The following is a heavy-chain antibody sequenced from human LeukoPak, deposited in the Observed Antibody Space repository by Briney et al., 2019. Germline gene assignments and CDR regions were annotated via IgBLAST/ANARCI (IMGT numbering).Heavy chain of an antibody. D-gene: IGHD3-22*01. V-gene: IGHV4-61*01. J-gene: IGHJ2*01. CDR2: IYYSGST. CDR3: ARDPTYYYDSSGYFIGWYFDL. CDR1: GGSISSSSYY. Sequence: PSETLSLTCTVSGGSISSSSYYWGWIRQPPGKGLEWIGYIYYSGSTNYNPSLKSRVTISVDTSKNQFSLKLSSVTAADTAAYYCARDPTYYYDSSGYFIGWYFDLRGRGTLVTVSS.